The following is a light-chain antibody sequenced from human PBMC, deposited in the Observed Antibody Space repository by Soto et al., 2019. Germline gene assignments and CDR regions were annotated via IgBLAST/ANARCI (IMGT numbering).Light chain of an antibody. J-gene: IGKJ2*01. V-gene: IGKV3-15*01. CDR2: GAS. CDR1: ESVSSN. CDR3: QQYNNWPYT. Sequence: ETVMTQSPATLSVSPGERATLSCRASESVSSNLAWYQQKPGQAPRLLFHGASTRAAGIPARFSGSGSGTEFTLTISSLQSEDFAVYYCQQYNNWPYTFGQGTKLEIK.